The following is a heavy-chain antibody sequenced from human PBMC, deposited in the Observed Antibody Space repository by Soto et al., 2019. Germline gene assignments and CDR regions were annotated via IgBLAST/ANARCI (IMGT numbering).Heavy chain of an antibody. J-gene: IGHJ5*01. V-gene: IGHV4-59*01. CDR1: GGSISSYY. CDR2: IFYSGST. D-gene: IGHD3-10*02. CDR3: ASMIGDPVLSFDS. Sequence: QVQLQESGPGLVKPSETLSLTCTVSGGSISSYYWRWIRQPPGKGLEWIGFIFYSGSTSYNPSLKSRVTISIDTSEYQFSLKLNSVTAADPAVYYCASMIGDPVLSFDSWGQGTLVAVSS.